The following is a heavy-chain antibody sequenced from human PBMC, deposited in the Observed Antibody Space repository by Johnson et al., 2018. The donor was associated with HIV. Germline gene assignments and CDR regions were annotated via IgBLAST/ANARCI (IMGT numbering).Heavy chain of an antibody. CDR3: AKESKVKRLTADAFDI. Sequence: VQLVESGGGLVQPGGSLRLSCAASGFTFSSYAMSWVRQAPRKGLEWVSAISGSGGSTYYADSVKGRFTISRDNSKNSLYLQMNSLRTEDTALYYCAKESKVKRLTADAFDIWGQGTIVTVSS. V-gene: IGHV3-23*04. D-gene: IGHD4-11*01. CDR2: ISGSGGST. CDR1: GFTFSSYA. J-gene: IGHJ3*02.